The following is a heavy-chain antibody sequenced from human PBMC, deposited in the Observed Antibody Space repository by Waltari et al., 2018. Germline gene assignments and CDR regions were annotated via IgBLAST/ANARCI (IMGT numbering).Heavy chain of an antibody. CDR3: ARQSRGHQVAGMDV. V-gene: IGHV4-59*08. Sequence: QVQLQESGPGLVKPSETLSLTCPVSGGSISSYYWSWIRQPPGKGLEWIGYIYYSGRTSNNPSLKSRVTISVDTSKNQFSLKLSSVTAADSATYYCARQSRGHQVAGMDVWGHGTTVTVSS. J-gene: IGHJ6*02. CDR1: GGSISSYY. D-gene: IGHD5-12*01. CDR2: IYYSGRT.